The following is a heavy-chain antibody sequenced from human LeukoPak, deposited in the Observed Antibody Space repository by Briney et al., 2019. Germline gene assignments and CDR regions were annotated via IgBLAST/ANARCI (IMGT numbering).Heavy chain of an antibody. J-gene: IGHJ4*02. CDR3: ARGSYGSGSYLVKDGDY. V-gene: IGHV1-46*01. CDR2: INPSGGST. Sequence: ASVNVSCKASGYTFTSYYMHWVRQAPGQGLEWMGIINPSGGSTSYAQQFQGRVTMTRDTSTSTVYMELSSLRSEDTAVYYCARGSYGSGSYLVKDGDYWGQGTLVTVSS. CDR1: GYTFTSYY. D-gene: IGHD3-10*01.